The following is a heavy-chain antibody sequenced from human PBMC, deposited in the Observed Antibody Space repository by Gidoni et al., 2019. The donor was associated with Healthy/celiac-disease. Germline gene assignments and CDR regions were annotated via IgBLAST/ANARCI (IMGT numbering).Heavy chain of an antibody. J-gene: IGHJ4*02. CDR2: ISSSSSYI. CDR3: ARERGGSCHY. V-gene: IGHV3-21*01. Sequence: EVQLVASGGGLVKPGGSLSLSCAASGFTFSSYSMNWVRQAPGKGLEWVSSISSSSSYIYYADSVKGRCTISRDNAKNSLYLQMNSLRAEDTAVYYCARERGGSCHYWGQGTLVTVSS. D-gene: IGHD2-15*01. CDR1: GFTFSSYS.